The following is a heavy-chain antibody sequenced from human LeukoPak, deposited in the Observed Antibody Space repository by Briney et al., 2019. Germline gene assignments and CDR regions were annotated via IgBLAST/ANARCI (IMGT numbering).Heavy chain of an antibody. CDR3: VTAPYGDYYYYMDV. CDR1: GFIFSNYG. D-gene: IGHD4-17*01. CDR2: VRVDGHTT. J-gene: IGHJ6*03. V-gene: IGHV3-23*01. Sequence: PGGTLRLSCVASGFIFSNYGMSWVRQVPGKGLEWVSSVRVDGHTTFYADSVKGRFTISRDSSKNTLYLQMNSLRAEDTAVYYCVTAPYGDYYYYMDVWGKGTTVTISS.